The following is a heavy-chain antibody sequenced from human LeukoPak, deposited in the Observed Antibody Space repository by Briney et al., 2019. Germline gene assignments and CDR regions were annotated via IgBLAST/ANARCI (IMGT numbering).Heavy chain of an antibody. CDR3: ARGNPFARKYCTNGVCYRSYYYYYMDV. V-gene: IGHV3-7*01. D-gene: IGHD2-8*01. Sequence: GGSLRLSCAASGFTFSSYWMSWVRQAPGKGLEWVANIKQDGSEKYYVDSVKGRFTISRDNAKNSLYLQMNSLRAEDTAVYYCARGNPFARKYCTNGVCYRSYYYYYMDVWGKGTTVTVSS. J-gene: IGHJ6*03. CDR2: IKQDGSEK. CDR1: GFTFSSYW.